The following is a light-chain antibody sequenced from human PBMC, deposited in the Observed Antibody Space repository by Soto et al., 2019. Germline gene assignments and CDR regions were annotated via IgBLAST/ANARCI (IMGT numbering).Light chain of an antibody. V-gene: IGLV9-49*01. J-gene: IGLJ2*01. CDR2: VGSGGIVG. CDR1: RGYSNYK. Sequence: QLVLTQPPSASASLGASVTLTCTLTRGYSNYKVDWYQQRPGKGPRFVMRVGSGGIVGSKGDGIPDRFSVLGSGLNRYLTIKNIQEEDESDYHCGADHGSGSNPMWVFGGGTKLTVL. CDR3: GADHGSGSNPMWV.